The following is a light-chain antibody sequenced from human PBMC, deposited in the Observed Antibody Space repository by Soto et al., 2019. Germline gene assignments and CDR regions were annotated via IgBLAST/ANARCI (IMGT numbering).Light chain of an antibody. J-gene: IGLJ2*01. CDR3: CSYAGSYRVV. Sequence: QSALTQPRSVSGSPGQSVSIPCTGASSDVGGYDSVSWYQQHPGKVPKLMIYDVSRRPSGVPDRFSGSKSGNTASLTISGLQAEDGADYYCCSYAGSYRVVFGGGTKVTVL. CDR1: SSDVGGYDS. CDR2: DVS. V-gene: IGLV2-11*01.